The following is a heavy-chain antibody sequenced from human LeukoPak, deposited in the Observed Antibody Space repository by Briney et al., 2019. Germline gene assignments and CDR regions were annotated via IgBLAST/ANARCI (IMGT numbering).Heavy chain of an antibody. CDR3: ATGIAVAGTHY. Sequence: GASEKVSCKASGYTFTSNGISWVRQAPGQGLEWMGWISAYNGNTNYAQKLQGRVTMTTDTSTSTAYMELRSLRSDDTAVYYCATGIAVAGTHYWGQGTLVTVSS. CDR1: GYTFTSNG. CDR2: ISAYNGNT. J-gene: IGHJ4*02. D-gene: IGHD6-19*01. V-gene: IGHV1-18*01.